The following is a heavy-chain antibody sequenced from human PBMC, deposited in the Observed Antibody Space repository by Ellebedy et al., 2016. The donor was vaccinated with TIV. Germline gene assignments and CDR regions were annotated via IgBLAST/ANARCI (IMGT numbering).Heavy chain of an antibody. Sequence: MPSETLSLTCTVSGDSISGYYWSWIRQPPGKGLEWIGYIYSSGITNYNPSLQSRVTISLDTSKSQFSLKLSSVTAADTAVYYCASTYCRGGTCNPGDFNYWGQGTLVTVSS. V-gene: IGHV4-59*01. CDR2: IYSSGIT. J-gene: IGHJ4*02. D-gene: IGHD2-15*01. CDR3: ASTYCRGGTCNPGDFNY. CDR1: GDSISGYY.